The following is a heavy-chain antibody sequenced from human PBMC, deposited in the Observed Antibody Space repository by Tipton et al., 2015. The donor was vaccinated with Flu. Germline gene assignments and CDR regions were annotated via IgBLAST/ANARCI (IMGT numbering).Heavy chain of an antibody. V-gene: IGHV3-23*01. CDR1: GFTFSSYE. CDR2: ISNSGRST. J-gene: IGHJ4*02. D-gene: IGHD5-12*01. Sequence: SLRLSCAASGFTFSSYEMNWVRQASGKGLEWVSTISNSGRSTYYADSVKGRFTISRDYSKLYLQMNSLRAEDTAIYYCAKVIPEIVAGLDSWGQGTLVTVSS. CDR3: AKVIPEIVAGLDS.